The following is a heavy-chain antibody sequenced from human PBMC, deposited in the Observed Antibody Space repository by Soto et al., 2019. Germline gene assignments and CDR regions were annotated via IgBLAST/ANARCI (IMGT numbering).Heavy chain of an antibody. CDR3: ARGRDGDY. CDR1: GYGFTTYG. Sequence: QVHLVQSGAEVKKPGASVKVSCKGSGYGFTTYGITWVRQAPGQGLEWMAWISAHNGNTNYAQKVPGRVTVTRDTSTSTAYMELRSLRYDDTAVYYCARGRDGDYWGQGALVTVSS. CDR2: ISAHNGNT. D-gene: IGHD6-6*01. V-gene: IGHV1-18*01. J-gene: IGHJ4*02.